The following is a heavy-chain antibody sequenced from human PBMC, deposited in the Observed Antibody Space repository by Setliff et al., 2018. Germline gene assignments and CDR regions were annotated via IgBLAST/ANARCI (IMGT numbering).Heavy chain of an antibody. CDR1: GYTLTKYY. Sequence: GASVKVSCKASGYTLTKYYMHWVRQAPGQGLEWMGIINPTGGLTRYAQKFQGRLTISADESTTTAYMDLTSLRSEDTAVYYCARSVGGLGEIPRAYYYHMDVWGNGTMVTVSS. V-gene: IGHV1-46*01. CDR2: INPTGGLT. J-gene: IGHJ6*03. CDR3: ARSVGGLGEIPRAYYYHMDV. D-gene: IGHD3-10*01.